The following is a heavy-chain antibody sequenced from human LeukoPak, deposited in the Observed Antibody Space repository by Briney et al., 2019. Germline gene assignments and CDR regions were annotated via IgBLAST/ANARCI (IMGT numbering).Heavy chain of an antibody. J-gene: IGHJ5*02. CDR2: IYYSGST. V-gene: IGHV4-59*01. Sequence: SETLSLTCTVSGGSISSYYRSWIRQPPGKGLEWIGYIYYSGSTNYNPSLKSRVTISVDTSKNQFSLKLSSVTAADTAVYYCARDRVGYYGSGSSYNWFDPWGQGTLVTVSS. D-gene: IGHD3-10*01. CDR3: ARDRVGYYGSGSSYNWFDP. CDR1: GGSISSYY.